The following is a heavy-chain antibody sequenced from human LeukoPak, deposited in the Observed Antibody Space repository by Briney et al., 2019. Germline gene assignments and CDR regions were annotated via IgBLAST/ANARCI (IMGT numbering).Heavy chain of an antibody. Sequence: GGSLRLSCAASGFTFSSYAMSWVRQAPGKGLEWVAAIRGSGGNTYYADSVKGRFTISRDNSKNTLYLQMNSLRAEDTAVYYCTKEGEGRGYCSSTSCYPAAAMDVWGQGTTVTVSS. V-gene: IGHV3-23*01. J-gene: IGHJ6*02. CDR2: IRGSGGNT. D-gene: IGHD2-2*01. CDR1: GFTFSSYA. CDR3: TKEGEGRGYCSSTSCYPAAAMDV.